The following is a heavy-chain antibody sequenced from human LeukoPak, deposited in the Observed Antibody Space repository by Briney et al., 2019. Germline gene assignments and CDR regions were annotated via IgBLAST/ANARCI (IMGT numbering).Heavy chain of an antibody. CDR1: GGSISSGGYY. V-gene: IGHV4-30-2*01. CDR3: ARDLRLYCSSTSCSN. D-gene: IGHD2-2*01. CDR2: IYHSGST. Sequence: SQTLSLTCTVSGGSISSGGYYWSWIRQPPGKGLEWIGYIYHSGSTYYNPSLKSRVTISVDRSKNQFSLKLSSVTAAATAVYYCARDLRLYCSSTSCSNWGQGTLVTVSS. J-gene: IGHJ4*02.